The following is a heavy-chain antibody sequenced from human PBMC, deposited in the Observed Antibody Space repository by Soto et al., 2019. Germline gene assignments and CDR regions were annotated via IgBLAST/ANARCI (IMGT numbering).Heavy chain of an antibody. D-gene: IGHD1-26*01. CDR3: AADRVDSGSYSRFGS. V-gene: IGHV1-58*01. CDR1: GFTFTSSA. J-gene: IGHJ4*02. CDR2: IVVGSGNT. Sequence: QMQLVQSGPEVKKPGTSVKVSCKASGFTFTSSAVQWVRQARGQRLEWVGWIVVGSGNTNYAQKFQERVTLTGDRSTSTAYMELSGLRSEDTAVYYCAADRVDSGSYSRFGSCGQGTLVTVSS.